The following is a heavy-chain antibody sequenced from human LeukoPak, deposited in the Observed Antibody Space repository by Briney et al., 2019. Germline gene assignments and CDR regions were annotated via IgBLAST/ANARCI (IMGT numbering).Heavy chain of an antibody. CDR2: ISSSSSTI. D-gene: IGHD3-22*01. J-gene: IGHJ4*02. CDR3: ASFDSSGYYAGY. Sequence: GGSLRLSCAASGFTFSSYSMSWVRQAPGKGLEWVSYISSSSSTIYYADSVKGRFTISRDNAKNSLYLQMNSLRDEDTAVYYCASFDSSGYYAGYWGQGTLVTVSS. CDR1: GFTFSSYS. V-gene: IGHV3-48*02.